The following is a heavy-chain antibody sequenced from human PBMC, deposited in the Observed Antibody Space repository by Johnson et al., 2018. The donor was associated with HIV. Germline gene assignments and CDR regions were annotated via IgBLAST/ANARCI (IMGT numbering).Heavy chain of an antibody. CDR2: IYSGGST. J-gene: IGHJ3*02. CDR1: GFSFRNAW. Sequence: VQLVESGGGLVAPGGSLRLSCAASGFSFRNAWMRRVRQAPGKGLEWVSVIYSGGSTYYADSVNGRFTISRDNSKNTLYLQMNSLRAEDTAVYYCARACRDGYTCDVFDIW. V-gene: IGHV3-66*01. D-gene: IGHD5-24*01. CDR3: ARACRDGYTCDVFDI.